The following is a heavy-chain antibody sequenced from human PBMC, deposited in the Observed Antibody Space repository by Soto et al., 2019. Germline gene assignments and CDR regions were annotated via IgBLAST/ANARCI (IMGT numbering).Heavy chain of an antibody. J-gene: IGHJ3*02. Sequence: GGSLRLSCAASGFTFSNAWMSWVRQAPGKGLEWVGRIKSKTDGGTSDYAAPVKGRFTISRDESKNTLYLQMNSLKTEDTAVYYCTTVETGTTHAFDIWGQGTMVTVSS. V-gene: IGHV3-15*01. CDR2: IKSKTDGGTS. D-gene: IGHD1-7*01. CDR1: GFTFSNAW. CDR3: TTVETGTTHAFDI.